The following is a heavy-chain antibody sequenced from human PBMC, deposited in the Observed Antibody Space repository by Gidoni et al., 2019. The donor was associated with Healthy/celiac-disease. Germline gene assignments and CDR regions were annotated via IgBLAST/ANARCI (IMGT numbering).Heavy chain of an antibody. D-gene: IGHD2-15*01. J-gene: IGHJ4*02. Sequence: QVQLVQSGAEVKKPGYSVKVSCKASGGTFSSYAISWVRQAPGQGLEWMGGIIPIFGTANYAQKFQGRVTITADESTSTAYMELSSLRSEDTAVYYCARDSVYCSGGSCYPGLRYWGQGTLVTVSS. CDR1: GGTFSSYA. CDR2: IIPIFGTA. CDR3: ARDSVYCSGGSCYPGLRY. V-gene: IGHV1-69*01.